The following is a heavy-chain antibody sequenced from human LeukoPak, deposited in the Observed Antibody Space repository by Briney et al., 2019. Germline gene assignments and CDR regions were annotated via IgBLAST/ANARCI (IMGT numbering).Heavy chain of an antibody. V-gene: IGHV1-2*04. D-gene: IGHD5-12*01. Sequence: SVKVSCKASGYTFTGYYMHWVRQAPGQGLEWMGWINPNSGGTNYAQKFQGWVTMTRDTSISTAYMELSRLRSDDTAVYYCAREVRSGYDWTFDYWGQGTLVTVSS. CDR3: AREVRSGYDWTFDY. CDR1: GYTFTGYY. CDR2: INPNSGGT. J-gene: IGHJ4*02.